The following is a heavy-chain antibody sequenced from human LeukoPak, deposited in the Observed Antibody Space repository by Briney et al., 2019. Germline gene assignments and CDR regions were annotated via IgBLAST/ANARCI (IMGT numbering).Heavy chain of an antibody. V-gene: IGHV4-4*02. CDR1: GGSISSSNW. CDR2: MYLSGTT. CDR3: AGLVGRYSSGLYYYYFDY. D-gene: IGHD3-22*01. Sequence: SGTLSLTCAVSGGSISSSNWWSWVRQPPGKGLEWIGEMYLSGTTHSNPSVKSRVTISIDKSKNQFFLNLSSVTAADTAVYYCAGLVGRYSSGLYYYYFDYWGQGTLVTVSS. J-gene: IGHJ4*02.